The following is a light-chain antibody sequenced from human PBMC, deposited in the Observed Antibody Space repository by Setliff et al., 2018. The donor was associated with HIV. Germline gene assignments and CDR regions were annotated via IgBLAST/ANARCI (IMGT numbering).Light chain of an antibody. CDR3: CSYSTSSTLV. Sequence: QSVLTQPASVSGSPGQSITISCTGTSNDVGRYDLVSWYQQHPARAPKLIIYQATRRPSGVSNRFSGSKSGNVASLTISGLQAEDEADYYCCSYSTSSTLVFGGGTK. CDR1: SNDVGRYDL. CDR2: QAT. J-gene: IGLJ2*01. V-gene: IGLV2-23*01.